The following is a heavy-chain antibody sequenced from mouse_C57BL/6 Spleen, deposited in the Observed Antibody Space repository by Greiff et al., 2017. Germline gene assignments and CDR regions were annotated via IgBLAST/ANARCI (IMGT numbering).Heavy chain of an antibody. J-gene: IGHJ1*03. CDR2: IYPSDSET. CDR3: ARSDYSRWYFDV. CDR1: GYTFTSYW. D-gene: IGHD1-1*02. Sequence: QVQLQQPGAELVRPGSSVKLSCKASGYTFTSYWMDWVKQRPGQGLEWIGNIYPSDSETHYNQKFKDKATLTVDKSSNTAYMRLSSLTSEDSAVDCCARSDYSRWYFDVWGTGTTVTVSS. V-gene: IGHV1-61*01.